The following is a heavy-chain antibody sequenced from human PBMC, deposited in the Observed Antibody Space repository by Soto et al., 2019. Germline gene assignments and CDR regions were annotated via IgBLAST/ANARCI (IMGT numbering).Heavy chain of an antibody. D-gene: IGHD1-26*01. CDR2: ISGSGGST. Sequence: GGPLRRSCAASGFTVSSYAMGWVRQAPGKGLEWVSAISGSGGSTYYADSVKGRFTISRDNSKNTLYLQMNSLRAEDTAVYYCAKVGLWELLLYYFDYWGQGTLVTVSS. J-gene: IGHJ4*02. CDR3: AKVGLWELLLYYFDY. CDR1: GFTVSSYA. V-gene: IGHV3-23*01.